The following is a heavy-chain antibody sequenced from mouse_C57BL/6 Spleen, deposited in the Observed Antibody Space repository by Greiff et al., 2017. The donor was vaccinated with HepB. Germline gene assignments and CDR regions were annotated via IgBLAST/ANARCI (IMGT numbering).Heavy chain of an antibody. CDR2: IYPGDGDT. D-gene: IGHD2-3*01. Sequence: VQLQQSGPELVKPGASVKISCKASGYAFSSSWMNWVKQRPGKGLEWIGRIYPGDGDTNYNGKFKGKATLTADQSSSTAYMQPSSLTSEDSAVYFCASVGHYDGSSFDYWGQGTTLTVSS. CDR3: ASVGHYDGSSFDY. J-gene: IGHJ2*01. V-gene: IGHV1-82*01. CDR1: GYAFSSSW.